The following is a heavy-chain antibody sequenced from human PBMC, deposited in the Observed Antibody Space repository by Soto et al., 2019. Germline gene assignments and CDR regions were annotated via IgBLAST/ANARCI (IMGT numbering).Heavy chain of an antibody. J-gene: IGHJ4*02. CDR3: ARNYDSSGSHDY. D-gene: IGHD3-22*01. V-gene: IGHV4-31*03. Sequence: SETLSLTCTVSGGSISSGGYYWSWIRQHPGKGLEWIGYIYYSGSTYYNPSLKSRVTISVDTSKNQFSLKLSSVTAADTAVYYCARNYDSSGSHDYWGQGTLVTVSS. CDR1: GGSISSGGYY. CDR2: IYYSGST.